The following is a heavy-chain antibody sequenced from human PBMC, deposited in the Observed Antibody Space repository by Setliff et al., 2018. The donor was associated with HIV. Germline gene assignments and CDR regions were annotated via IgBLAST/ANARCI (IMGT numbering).Heavy chain of an antibody. D-gene: IGHD3-22*01. CDR3: ARDVDVIMVVVGGDY. J-gene: IGHJ4*02. V-gene: IGHV1-18*01. Sequence: ASVKVSCKASGYSFISHDINWVRQAPGQGLEWMGRISIYNGNVNTAPKFQGRVTMTTGTSTNTAYLELRSLRSDDTAVYYCARDVDVIMVVVGGDYWGQGTLVTVSS. CDR2: ISIYNGNV. CDR1: GYSFISHD.